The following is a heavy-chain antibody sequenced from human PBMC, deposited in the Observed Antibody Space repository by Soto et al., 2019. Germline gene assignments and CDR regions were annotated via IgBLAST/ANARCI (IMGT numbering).Heavy chain of an antibody. Sequence: QVQVQLWGAGLLNSPETLSLTCAVYGGSFSGYYWSWIRQSPGKGLEWIGEVNPTGSTKYNPSLKSRVTITEDTSKYQFSRNLNSVTAEDTVFYYCAKSREPWRVEAFNIWGQGTKVTDSS. CDR2: VNPTGST. V-gene: IGHV4-34*01. CDR1: GGSFSGYY. CDR3: AKSREPWRVEAFNI. D-gene: IGHD6-19*01. J-gene: IGHJ3*02.